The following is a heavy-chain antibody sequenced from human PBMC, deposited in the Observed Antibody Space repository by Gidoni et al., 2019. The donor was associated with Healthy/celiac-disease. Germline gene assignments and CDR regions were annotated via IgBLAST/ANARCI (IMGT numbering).Heavy chain of an antibody. CDR3: ARDEERSLGDY. Sequence: QVQLVESGGGVVQPGRSLRLSCAASGFTFSSYGMHWVRQAPGKGLEWVAVIWYDGSNKYYADSVKGRFTISRDNSKNTLYLQMNSLRAEDTAVYYCARDEERSLGDYWGQGTLVTVSS. CDR1: GFTFSSYG. J-gene: IGHJ4*02. CDR2: IWYDGSNK. V-gene: IGHV3-33*01.